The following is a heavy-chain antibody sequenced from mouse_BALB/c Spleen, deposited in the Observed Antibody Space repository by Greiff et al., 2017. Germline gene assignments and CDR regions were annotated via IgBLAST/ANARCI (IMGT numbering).Heavy chain of an antibody. CDR1: GFTFSDYG. J-gene: IGHJ4*01. V-gene: IGHV5-15*02. D-gene: IGHD2-1*01. CDR2: ISNLAYSI. Sequence: EVQLVESGGGLVQPGGSRKLSCAASGFTFSDYGMAWVRQAPGQGPEWVAFISNLAYSIYYADTVTGRFTISSENAKNTLYLEMSSLRSEDTAMCYCARCYGNYDAMDYWGQGTSVTVSS. CDR3: ARCYGNYDAMDY.